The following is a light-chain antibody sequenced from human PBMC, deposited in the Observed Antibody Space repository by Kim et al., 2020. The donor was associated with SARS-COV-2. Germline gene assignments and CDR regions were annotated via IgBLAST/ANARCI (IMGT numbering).Light chain of an antibody. CDR1: RSVLLSSNNYNY. J-gene: IGKJ2*01. Sequence: DIVMTQSPDSLAVSLGERATINCKSSRSVLLSSNNYNYLAWFQQTPGQPPKLLIYWASTRQSGVPDRFSGSGSGTDFTLTISSLQPEDMAVYYCQQYYSIPHTFGQGTKLQI. V-gene: IGKV4-1*01. CDR2: WAS. CDR3: QQYYSIPHT.